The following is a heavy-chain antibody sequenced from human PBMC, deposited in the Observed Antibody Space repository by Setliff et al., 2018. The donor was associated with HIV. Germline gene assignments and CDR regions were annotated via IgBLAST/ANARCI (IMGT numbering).Heavy chain of an antibody. D-gene: IGHD3-22*01. CDR2: INTYTGNP. CDR1: GYTFTSYG. Sequence: ASVMVSCKASGYTFTSYGISWVRQAPGQGLEWMGWINTYTGNPTYAQDFTGRFVFSLDTSVSTAYLQISSLKAEDIAEYYCARDGYYYDSSGHLAYYFDYWGQGTLVTVSS. V-gene: IGHV7-4-1*02. CDR3: ARDGYYYDSSGHLAYYFDY. J-gene: IGHJ4*02.